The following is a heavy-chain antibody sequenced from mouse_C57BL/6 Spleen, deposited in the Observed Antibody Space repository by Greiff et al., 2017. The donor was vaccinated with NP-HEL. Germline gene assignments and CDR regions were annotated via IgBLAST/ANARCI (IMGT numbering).Heavy chain of an antibody. J-gene: IGHJ3*01. CDR2: FYPGSGSI. Sequence: VQLQQSGAELVKPGASVKLSCKASGYTFTEYTIHWVKQRSGQGLEWIGWFYPGSGSIKYNEKFKDKATLTADKSSSTVYMELSRLTSEDSAVYFCARHERGGYYYGSSSFAYWGQGTLVTVSA. D-gene: IGHD1-1*01. CDR3: ARHERGGYYYGSSSFAY. V-gene: IGHV1-62-2*01. CDR1: GYTFTEYT.